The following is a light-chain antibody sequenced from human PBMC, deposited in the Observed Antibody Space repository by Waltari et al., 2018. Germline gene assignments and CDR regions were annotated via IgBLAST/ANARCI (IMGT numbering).Light chain of an antibody. J-gene: IGLJ2*01. CDR2: ADS. V-gene: IGLV2-23*01. CDR1: SSDAGTSNL. CDR3: CSYAGSSTVK. Sequence: QSALTQPASVSGSPGQSITISCTRPSSDAGTSNLVSWYQQHPVKAPRLMIYADSNRPSGSSNRFSGSKSGNTASLTISGLQAEDEAAYYCCSYAGSSTVKFGEGTYLTVL.